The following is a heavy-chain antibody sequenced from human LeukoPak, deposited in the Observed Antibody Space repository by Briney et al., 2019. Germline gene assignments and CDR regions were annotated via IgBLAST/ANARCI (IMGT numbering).Heavy chain of an antibody. Sequence: SETLSLTCTVSGGSISSYYWSWIRQPPGKGLEWIGYIYYSGSTNYNPSLKSRVTISVDTSKNQFSLKLSSVTAADTAVYYCARDLDGYSPYHFDYWGQGTLVTVSS. CDR1: GGSISSYY. CDR2: IYYSGST. CDR3: ARDLDGYSPYHFDY. V-gene: IGHV4-59*01. D-gene: IGHD3-22*01. J-gene: IGHJ4*02.